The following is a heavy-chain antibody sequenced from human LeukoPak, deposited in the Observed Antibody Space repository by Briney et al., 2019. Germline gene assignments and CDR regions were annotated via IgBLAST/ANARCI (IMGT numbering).Heavy chain of an antibody. D-gene: IGHD4/OR15-4a*01. J-gene: IGHJ4*02. CDR2: IYYSGST. V-gene: IGHV4-31*03. Sequence: PSETLSLTCTVSGGSISSGGYYWSWIRQHPGKGLEWIGYIYYSGSTYYNPSLKSRVTISVDTSKNQFSLKLSSVTAADTAVYYCANRVRTMAGSGYVYWGQGTLVTVSS. CDR3: ANRVRTMAGSGYVY. CDR1: GGSISSGGYY.